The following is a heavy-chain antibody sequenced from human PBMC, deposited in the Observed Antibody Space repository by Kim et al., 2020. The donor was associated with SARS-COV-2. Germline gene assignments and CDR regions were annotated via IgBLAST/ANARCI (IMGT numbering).Heavy chain of an antibody. J-gene: IGHJ4*02. CDR1: GFTFTKYW. CDR3: AREESVTEYYFDY. V-gene: IGHV3-7*03. D-gene: IGHD2-21*02. CDR2: IKQDGTEK. Sequence: GGSLRLSCVASGFTFTKYWMSWVRQAPGKGLEWVANIKQDGTEKNYADSIKGRFTISRDNDKNSLDLQMDSLRDEDTALYYCAREESVTEYYFDYWGKGT.